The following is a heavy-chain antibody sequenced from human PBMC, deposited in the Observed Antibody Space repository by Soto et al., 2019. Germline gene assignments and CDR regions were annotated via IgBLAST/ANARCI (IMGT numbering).Heavy chain of an antibody. CDR1: GGSVSSSSYY. J-gene: IGHJ4*02. D-gene: IGHD3-9*01. V-gene: IGHV4-39*01. Sequence: PSETLSLTCTVSGGSVSSSSYYGGWVRQPPGKGLERIGSVYYSGSTYYNPSLESRVTISVDKSKNQFSLKLMSLSAADTAVYYCGRLEGLATISYYFDYWGQGALVTVSS. CDR2: VYYSGST. CDR3: GRLEGLATISYYFDY.